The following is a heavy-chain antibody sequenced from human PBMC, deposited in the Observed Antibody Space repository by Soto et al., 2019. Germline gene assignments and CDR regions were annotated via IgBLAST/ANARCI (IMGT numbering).Heavy chain of an antibody. Sequence: GGSLRLSCAASGFTFSSYAMSWVRQAPGKGLEWVSAISGSGGSTYYADSVKGRFTISRDNSKNTLYLQMNSLRAEDTAVYYCARDSGGDCSSTSCYNLPYGMDVWGQGTTVTVSS. CDR2: ISGSGGST. D-gene: IGHD2-2*02. CDR3: ARDSGGDCSSTSCYNLPYGMDV. J-gene: IGHJ6*02. V-gene: IGHV3-23*01. CDR1: GFTFSSYA.